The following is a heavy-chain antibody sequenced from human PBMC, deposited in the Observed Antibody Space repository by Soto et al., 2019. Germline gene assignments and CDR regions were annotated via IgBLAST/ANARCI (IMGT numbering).Heavy chain of an antibody. Sequence: QVQLVESGGGVVQPGRSLRLSCAASGFTFSSYAMHWVRQAPGKGLEWVAVISYDGSNKYYADSVKGRFTISRDNSKNTLYLQTNSLRAEDTAVYYCARDLVRGADYYYYGMDVWGQGTTVTVSS. V-gene: IGHV3-30-3*01. CDR3: ARDLVRGADYYYYGMDV. CDR1: GFTFSSYA. J-gene: IGHJ6*02. CDR2: ISYDGSNK. D-gene: IGHD3-10*01.